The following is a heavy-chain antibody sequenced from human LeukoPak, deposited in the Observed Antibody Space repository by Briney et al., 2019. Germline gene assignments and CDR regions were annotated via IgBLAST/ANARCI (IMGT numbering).Heavy chain of an antibody. CDR3: ARAQSPAFDI. Sequence: GSLRLSCAASGFTFSISWMSWVRQAPGKGLEWVANINIDGSEKYYVDSVKGRFTISRDNAKNSLYLQMNSLRAEDTAVYYCARAQSPAFDIWGQGTMVTVSS. CDR2: INIDGSEK. V-gene: IGHV3-7*01. CDR1: GFTFSISW. J-gene: IGHJ3*02.